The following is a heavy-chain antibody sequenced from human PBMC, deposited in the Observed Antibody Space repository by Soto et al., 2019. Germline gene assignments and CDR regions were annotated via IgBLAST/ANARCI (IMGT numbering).Heavy chain of an antibody. CDR3: ASTRWELPKFHRPRRAYYFDY. V-gene: IGHV3-11*01. CDR1: GFTFSDYY. D-gene: IGHD2-15*01. J-gene: IGHJ4*02. CDR2: ISTGGSSV. Sequence: PRRSLRLSCAASGFTFSDYYMSWIRQAPGKGLDWVDYISTGGSSVSDAASAKGRVTISWDNAKTSLYLKMNSLSAEATAVYYCASTRWELPKFHRPRRAYYFDYWGQGTLVTVSS.